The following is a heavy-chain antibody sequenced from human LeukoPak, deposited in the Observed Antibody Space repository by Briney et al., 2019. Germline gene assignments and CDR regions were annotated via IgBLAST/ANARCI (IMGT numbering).Heavy chain of an antibody. CDR2: IIPIFGTA. J-gene: IGHJ4*02. Sequence: SVKVSCKASGGTFSSYAISWVRQAPGQGLEWMGRIIPIFGTANYAQKLQGRVTMTTDTSTSTAYMELRSLRSDDTAVYYCARDGRYFDWEIDYWGQGTLVTVSS. V-gene: IGHV1-69*05. D-gene: IGHD3-9*01. CDR3: ARDGRYFDWEIDY. CDR1: GGTFSSYA.